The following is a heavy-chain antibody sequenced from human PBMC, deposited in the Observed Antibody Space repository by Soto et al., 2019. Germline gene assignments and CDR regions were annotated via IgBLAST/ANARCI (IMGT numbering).Heavy chain of an antibody. J-gene: IGHJ6*02. D-gene: IGHD3-22*01. V-gene: IGHV4-59*01. CDR3: ARRVYYDNSGFEVGGMDV. CDR2: IYYSGST. CDR1: GGSISSYY. Sequence: SSETLSLTCTVSGGSISSYYWSWIRQPPGKGLEWIGYIYYSGSTNYNPSLKSRVTISVDTSKNQFSPKLSSVTAADTAVYYCARRVYYDNSGFEVGGMDVWGQGTTVTVSS.